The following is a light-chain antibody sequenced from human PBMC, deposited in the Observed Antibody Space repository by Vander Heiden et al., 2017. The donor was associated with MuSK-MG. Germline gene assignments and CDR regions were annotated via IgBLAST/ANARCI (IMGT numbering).Light chain of an antibody. CDR2: WAS. Sequence: DIVMTQSPDSLAVSLGERATINCKSSQNILYSSNNQNYLAWYQQKPGQPPKLLIYWASTRESGVPDRFSGSGSGTDFTLTISSLQAEDVAVYYCQQYDSTQWTFGQGTKVEVK. J-gene: IGKJ1*01. CDR1: QNILYSSNNQNY. V-gene: IGKV4-1*01. CDR3: QQYDSTQWT.